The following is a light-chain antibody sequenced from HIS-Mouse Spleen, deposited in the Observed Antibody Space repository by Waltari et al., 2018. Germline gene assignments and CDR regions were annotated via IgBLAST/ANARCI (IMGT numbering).Light chain of an antibody. CDR2: LGS. J-gene: IGKJ2*01. CDR1: QSHLHSNGYNY. V-gene: IGKV2-28*01. CDR3: MQALQTPWT. Sequence: DIVMTQSPLSLPVNPGEPASISCRSSQSHLHSNGYNYLDWYLQKPGQSPQLLIYLGSNRASGVPDRFSGSGSGTDFTLKISRVEAEDVGVYYCMQALQTPWTFGQGTKLEIK.